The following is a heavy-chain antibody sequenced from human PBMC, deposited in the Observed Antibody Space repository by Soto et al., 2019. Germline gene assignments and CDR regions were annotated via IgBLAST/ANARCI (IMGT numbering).Heavy chain of an antibody. Sequence: QVQLQESGPGLVKPSETLSLTCTVSGGSISDYHWSWVRQSPGKGLEWMGWIYYTGTTNYNPSLKSRLTMSVDTSKNQFSLKLTFVTAADTALYYCARQYSGYYGLDYWGQGILVTVSS. D-gene: IGHD5-12*01. J-gene: IGHJ4*02. CDR2: IYYTGTT. CDR1: GGSISDYH. CDR3: ARQYSGYYGLDY. V-gene: IGHV4-59*08.